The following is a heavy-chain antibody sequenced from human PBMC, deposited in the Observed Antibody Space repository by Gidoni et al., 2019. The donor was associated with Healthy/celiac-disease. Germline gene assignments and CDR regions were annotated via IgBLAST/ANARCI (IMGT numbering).Heavy chain of an antibody. J-gene: IGHJ6*02. CDR3: AKDLPKYYDFWSGYYSYGMDV. D-gene: IGHD3-3*01. CDR2: ISYDGSNK. CDR1: AFTFSSYV. Sequence: SCAASAFTFSSYVMHWGRQAPGKGLEWVAVISYDGSNKYYADSVKGRFTISRDNSKNTLYLQMNSLRAEDTAVYYCAKDLPKYYDFWSGYYSYGMDVWGQGTTVTVSS. V-gene: IGHV3-30*18.